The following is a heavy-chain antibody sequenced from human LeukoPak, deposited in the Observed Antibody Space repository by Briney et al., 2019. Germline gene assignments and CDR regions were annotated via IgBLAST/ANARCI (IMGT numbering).Heavy chain of an antibody. V-gene: IGHV3-48*04. CDR1: GFTFSSYS. CDR2: ISSSSSTI. J-gene: IGHJ6*03. D-gene: IGHD6-19*01. Sequence: GGSLRLSCAASGFTFSSYSMNWVRQAPGTGLEWVSYISSSSSTIYYADSVKGRFTISRDNAKNSLYLQMNSLRAEDTAVYYCARTPPRIAVAGTRYYYYYYMDVWGKGTTVTVSS. CDR3: ARTPPRIAVAGTRYYYYYYMDV.